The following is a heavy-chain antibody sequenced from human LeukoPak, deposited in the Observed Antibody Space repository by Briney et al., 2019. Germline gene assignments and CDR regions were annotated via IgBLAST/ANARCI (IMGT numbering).Heavy chain of an antibody. V-gene: IGHV3-53*01. J-gene: IGHJ4*02. CDR3: ARVIQSLLLKGYFDY. CDR1: GLTVSSNY. Sequence: GGSLRLSCAASGLTVSSNYMSWVRQAPGKGLERVSVIYSGGSAYYADSLKGRFTISRDNSKNTLYLQMNSLRAEDTAVYYCARVIQSLLLKGYFDYWGQGTLATVSS. CDR2: IYSGGSA. D-gene: IGHD2-15*01.